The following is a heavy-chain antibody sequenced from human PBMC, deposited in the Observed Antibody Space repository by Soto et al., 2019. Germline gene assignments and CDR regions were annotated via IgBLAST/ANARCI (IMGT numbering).Heavy chain of an antibody. J-gene: IGHJ5*02. CDR1: GGSISSYY. D-gene: IGHD2-15*01. V-gene: IGHV4-59*01. CDR2: IYYSGST. Sequence: PSDTLSLTCTVSGGSISSYYWSWIRQPPGKGLEWIGCIYYSGSTNYNPSLKSRVTISVDTSKNQFSLKLSSVTAADTAVYYCASYHLYCSCGSCSSWFDPCGQGTPVPVSS. CDR3: ASYHLYCSCGSCSSWFDP.